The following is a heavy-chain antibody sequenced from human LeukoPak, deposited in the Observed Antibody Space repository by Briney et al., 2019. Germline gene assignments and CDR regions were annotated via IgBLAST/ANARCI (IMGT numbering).Heavy chain of an antibody. V-gene: IGHV3-74*03. D-gene: IGHD1-14*01. Sequence: GGSLRLSCAASGFTLSSYWMHWVRQAPGMGLVWVSCINGDGSSTKYADSVKGRFTISRDNSKNTLYLQMNSLRAEDTAVYYCAKDKGAVTGTFDYWGQGTLVAVSS. CDR1: GFTLSSYW. CDR3: AKDKGAVTGTFDY. CDR2: INGDGSST. J-gene: IGHJ4*02.